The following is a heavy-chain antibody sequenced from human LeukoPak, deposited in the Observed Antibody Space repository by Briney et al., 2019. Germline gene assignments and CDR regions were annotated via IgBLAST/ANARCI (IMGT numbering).Heavy chain of an antibody. CDR1: GFTFSNYW. V-gene: IGHV3-21*01. D-gene: IGHD6-13*01. CDR2: ISSSSSSYI. Sequence: GGSLRLSCAASGFTFSNYWMHWVRQVPGKGLEWVSSISSSSSSYIYYADSVKGRFTISRDNAKNSLYLQMNSLRAEDTAVYYCARGTSSITPGDWGQGTLVTVSS. J-gene: IGHJ4*02. CDR3: ARGTSSITPGD.